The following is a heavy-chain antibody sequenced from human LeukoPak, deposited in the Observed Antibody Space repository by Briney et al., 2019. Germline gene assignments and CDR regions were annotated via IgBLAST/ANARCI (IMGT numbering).Heavy chain of an antibody. CDR1: GYPISSSNW. CDR2: IYYSGNT. J-gene: IGHJ6*04. D-gene: IGHD5-24*01. CDR3: ARKEDGHRPLDF. V-gene: IGHV4-28*01. Sequence: PSETRSLTGAVSGYPISSSNWWGWIRQPPGKGLEWIGYIYYSGNTFYNPSPKSRVTISVDTSKNQFSLKLSSVTAVDTAMYYCARKEDGHRPLDFWGKGTTVTVSS.